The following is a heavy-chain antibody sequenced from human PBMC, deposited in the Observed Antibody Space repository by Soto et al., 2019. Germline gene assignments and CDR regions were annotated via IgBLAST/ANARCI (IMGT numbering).Heavy chain of an antibody. CDR3: ARGTLSLYSADFR. CDR2: INGGNGDT. D-gene: IGHD6-13*01. J-gene: IGHJ4*02. Sequence: GXSVKDACKASGYSFTSYAMNWVRQSPGQRLEWMGWINGGNGDTKYSQRFQDRVTITRDTSANTVYMELSSLTSEDTAIYYCARGTLSLYSADFRWGRGTPVTSPQ. V-gene: IGHV1-3*01. CDR1: GYSFTSYA.